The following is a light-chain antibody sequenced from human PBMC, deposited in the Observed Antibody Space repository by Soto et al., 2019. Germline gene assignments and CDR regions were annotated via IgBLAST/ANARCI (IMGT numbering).Light chain of an antibody. CDR1: QSISTY. CDR3: QQGYSAPWT. J-gene: IGKJ1*01. Sequence: DIQMTQSPSSLSASLGDRVTITCRASQSISTYLHRYQQTPGKPPELLIYAASNLQSGVPSRFSGGGSGTDFTLTISSLQPEDFATYYCQQGYSAPWTFGQGTKVEIK. V-gene: IGKV1-39*01. CDR2: AAS.